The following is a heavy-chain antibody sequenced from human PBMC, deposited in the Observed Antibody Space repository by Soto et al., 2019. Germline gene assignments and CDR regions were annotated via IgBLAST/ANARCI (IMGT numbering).Heavy chain of an antibody. V-gene: IGHV1-24*01. CDR2: FAPEGGEA. Sequence: ASVKVSCKISGHTLTKLDINWVRQAPGTGIDCLWCFAPEGGEAIYAQKVQGRVPVTEDAVTDTAYRELSGMTSDDTSVYYCATPTLLWGAMITNINFDFWGQGTPVTVSS. D-gene: IGHD3-10*01. J-gene: IGHJ4*02. CDR1: GHTLTKLD. CDR3: ATPTLLWGAMITNINFDF.